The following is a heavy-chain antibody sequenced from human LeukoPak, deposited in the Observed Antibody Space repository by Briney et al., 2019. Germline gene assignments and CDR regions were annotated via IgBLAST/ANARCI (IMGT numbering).Heavy chain of an antibody. CDR1: GFTFSSYS. CDR2: ISSSSSYI. D-gene: IGHD6-13*01. V-gene: IGHV3-21*01. Sequence: GGSLRLSCAASGFTFSSYSMNWVRQAPGKGLEWVSSISSSSSYIYYADSVKGRFTISRDNAKNSLYLQMNSLRAEDTAVYYCARRGDSSTWYSGDAFDIWGQGTMVTVSS. CDR3: ARRGDSSTWYSGDAFDI. J-gene: IGHJ3*02.